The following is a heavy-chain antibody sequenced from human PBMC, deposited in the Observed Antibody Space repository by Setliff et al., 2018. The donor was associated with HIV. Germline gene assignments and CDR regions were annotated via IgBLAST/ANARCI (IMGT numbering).Heavy chain of an antibody. CDR3: ARSVPRYCSGGSCYPPLFDY. CDR1: GGSISSSSYH. V-gene: IGHV4-39*01. Sequence: TSETLSLTCTVSGGSISSSSYHWGWIRQPPGKGLEWIGSIYYSGSTYYNPSLKSRVTISVDTSKNQFSLKLSSVTAADTAVYYCARSVPRYCSGGSCYPPLFDYWGQGTLVTVSS. CDR2: IYYSGST. J-gene: IGHJ4*02. D-gene: IGHD2-15*01.